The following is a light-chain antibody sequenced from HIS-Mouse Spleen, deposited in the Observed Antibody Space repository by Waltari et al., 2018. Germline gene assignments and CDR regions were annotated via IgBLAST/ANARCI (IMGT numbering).Light chain of an antibody. J-gene: IGKJ1*01. CDR2: GAS. CDR1: QSVSSN. CDR3: QQYNNWWT. V-gene: IGKV3-15*01. Sequence: EIVMTHSPATLSVSPGERATLSCRASQSVSSNFAWYEQKPGQAPRLLIYGASTRATGIPARCSGSGSGTEFTLTISSMQSEDFAVYYCQQYNNWWTFGQGTKVEIE.